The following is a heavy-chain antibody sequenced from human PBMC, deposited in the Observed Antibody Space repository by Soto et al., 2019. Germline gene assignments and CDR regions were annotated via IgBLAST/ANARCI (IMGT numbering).Heavy chain of an antibody. V-gene: IGHV3-33*01. CDR3: ARVGQAEYFQY. J-gene: IGHJ1*01. CDR2: IWYDGSDK. Sequence: QVQLVESGGGVMQPGRSMRLSCAASGFIFSNYGMHWVRQAPGKGLEWVAVIWYDGSDKYYADSVKGRFTISRDNSKNTVYLQMNSLRVEDTAVYYCARVGQAEYFQYWGQGTLVTVSS. CDR1: GFIFSNYG.